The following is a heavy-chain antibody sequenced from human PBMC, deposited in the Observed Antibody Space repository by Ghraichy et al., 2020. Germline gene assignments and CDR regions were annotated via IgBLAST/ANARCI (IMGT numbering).Heavy chain of an antibody. J-gene: IGHJ6*02. CDR1: GGSISSYY. Sequence: GSLRLSCTVSGGSISSYYWSWIRQPPGKGLEWLGYIYYSGSTNYNPSNYNPSLKSRVTISVDTSKNQFSLELTSVTAADTAIYYCARDSIASAGPWGGLGGMDVWGQGTTVTVSS. D-gene: IGHD6-13*01. CDR3: ARDSIASAGPWGGLGGMDV. V-gene: IGHV4-59*01. CDR2: IYYSGSTNYNPS.